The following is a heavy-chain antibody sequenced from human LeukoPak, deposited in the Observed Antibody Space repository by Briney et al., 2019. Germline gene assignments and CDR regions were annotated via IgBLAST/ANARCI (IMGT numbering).Heavy chain of an antibody. CDR3: ARGERMGLDY. CDR1: GGSFSGYY. V-gene: IGHV4-34*11. CDR2: IYYSGST. D-gene: IGHD1-26*01. J-gene: IGHJ4*02. Sequence: SETLSLTCAVYGGSFSGYYWSWIRQPPGKGLEWIGYIYYSGSTNYNPSLKSRVTISLDTSRDQFSLNVSSVTAADTAVYYCARGERMGLDYWGQGALVTVSS.